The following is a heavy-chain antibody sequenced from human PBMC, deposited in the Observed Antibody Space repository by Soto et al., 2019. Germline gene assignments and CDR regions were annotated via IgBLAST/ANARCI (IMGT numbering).Heavy chain of an antibody. J-gene: IGHJ4*02. CDR3: TRCGGWLVDY. CDR1: VDFVSSYY. Sequence: QVQLQESGPGLVKPSETLSLTCTVSVDFVSSYYWRCFRQPPGKGLEWIGYIDNGESTKYNPSLMSRGTISIGTSRSQLALLLTSVTAAATAVYYCTRCGGWLVDYWGQGALVTVSS. CDR2: IDNGEST. V-gene: IGHV4-59*02. D-gene: IGHD2-21*01.